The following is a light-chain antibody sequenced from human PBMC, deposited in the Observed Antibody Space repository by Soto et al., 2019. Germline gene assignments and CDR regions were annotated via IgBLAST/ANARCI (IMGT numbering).Light chain of an antibody. CDR3: QQSYGTPLP. CDR1: QSISNY. CDR2: AAS. V-gene: IGKV1-39*01. Sequence: DMEMTQSPSSLSASVGDRVTITCRASQSISNYLNWYQHKPWKVPKLLIYAASSLQSGVPTRVSGSGSVPDFTLNINSLQPEDFATYYCQQSYGTPLPFGGGTKIEIK. J-gene: IGKJ4*01.